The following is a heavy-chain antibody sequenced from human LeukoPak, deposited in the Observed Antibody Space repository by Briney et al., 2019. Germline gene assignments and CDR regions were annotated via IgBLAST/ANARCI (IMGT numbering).Heavy chain of an antibody. CDR3: AKDSVAGAPTYYFDN. CDR1: GFTFNTYG. V-gene: IGHV3-30*02. Sequence: TGGSLRLACVASGFTFNTYGMNWVRQAPGKGLEWVSFLRYDGKNQYYADSVKGRFTISRDNPNNTVYLQMNSLRPEDTAVYYCAKDSVAGAPTYYFDNWGQGTRVTVPS. CDR2: LRYDGKNQ. D-gene: IGHD6-19*01. J-gene: IGHJ4*02.